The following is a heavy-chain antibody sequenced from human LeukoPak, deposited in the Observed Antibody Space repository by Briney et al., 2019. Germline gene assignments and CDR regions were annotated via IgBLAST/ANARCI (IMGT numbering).Heavy chain of an antibody. CDR3: ARDFDILTGYHLV. CDR2: FYYSGNT. Sequence: SETLSLTCTDSGGSLSSSYYWGWIRQPPGKGLEWIGSFYYSGNTCYNPSLKSRVIISVDTSKNQFSLKLSSVTAADTAVYYCARDFDILTGYHLVWGQGTLVTVSS. V-gene: IGHV4-39*07. J-gene: IGHJ4*02. D-gene: IGHD3-9*01. CDR1: GGSLSSSYY.